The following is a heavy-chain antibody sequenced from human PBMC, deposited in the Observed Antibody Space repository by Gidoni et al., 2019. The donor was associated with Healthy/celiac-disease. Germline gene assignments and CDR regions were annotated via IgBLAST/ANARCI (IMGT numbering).Heavy chain of an antibody. CDR2: IYYSGST. CDR1: GGSISSGGYY. D-gene: IGHD6-13*01. CDR3: ARDSSSGYSSSWYRGDAFDI. Sequence: QVQLQESGPGLVKPSQTLSLTCTVSGGSISSGGYYWSWLRQHPGKGLEWIGYIYYSGSTYYNPSLKSRVTISVDTSKNQFSLKLSSVTAADTAVYYCARDSSSGYSSSWYRGDAFDIWGQGTMVTVSS. V-gene: IGHV4-31*03. J-gene: IGHJ3*02.